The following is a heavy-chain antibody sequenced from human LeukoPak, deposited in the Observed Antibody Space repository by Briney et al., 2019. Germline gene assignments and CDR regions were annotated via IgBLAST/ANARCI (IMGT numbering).Heavy chain of an antibody. Sequence: SETLSLTCGVYGGSLRGYYWNWIRQPPGKGLEWIGEINQSGSTNYNPSLKSRVTISVDTSKNQFSLRLSSVTAADTAVYNCAFGLAVGGYDAFDIWGQGTVVTVSS. V-gene: IGHV4-34*01. CDR2: INQSGST. CDR3: AFGLAVGGYDAFDI. CDR1: GGSLRGYY. D-gene: IGHD6-19*01. J-gene: IGHJ3*02.